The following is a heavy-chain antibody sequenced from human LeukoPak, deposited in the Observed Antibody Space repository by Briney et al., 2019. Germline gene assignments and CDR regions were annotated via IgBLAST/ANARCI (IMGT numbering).Heavy chain of an antibody. CDR1: GNSLSELS. J-gene: IGHJ4*02. Sequence: SCKVSGNSLSELSIHWVRQAPGKGLEWVAVIWSDGSNKYYGNSVKGRFIIYRDDSQKTVYLQMNSLRAEDTAVYYCARDAQRGSEYSNSLKFWGQGALVTVSS. CDR2: IWSDGSNK. D-gene: IGHD4-11*01. V-gene: IGHV3-33*01. CDR3: ARDAQRGSEYSNSLKF.